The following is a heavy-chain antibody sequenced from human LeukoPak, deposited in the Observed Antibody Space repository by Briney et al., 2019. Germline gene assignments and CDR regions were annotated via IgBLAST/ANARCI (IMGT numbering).Heavy chain of an antibody. Sequence: GGSLRLSCAASGFTFSNYSMNWVRQAPGKGLEWVSYISSSSSSIYYSDSVKGRFTISRDNAKNSLCLQMNSLRAEDTAVYYCARDHHRRLYDSQARDTFDIWGQGTMVTVSS. CDR2: ISSSSSSI. D-gene: IGHD3-22*01. V-gene: IGHV3-48*01. CDR3: ARDHHRRLYDSQARDTFDI. CDR1: GFTFSNYS. J-gene: IGHJ3*02.